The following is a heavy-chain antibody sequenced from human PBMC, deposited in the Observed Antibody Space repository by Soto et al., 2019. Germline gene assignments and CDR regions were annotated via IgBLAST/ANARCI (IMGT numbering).Heavy chain of an antibody. Sequence: SETLSLTCTVSGGSISSSSYYWGWIRQPPGKGLEWIGYIYYSGSTNYNPSLKSRVTISVDTSKNQFSLKLSSVTAADTAVYYCARVESPYRYNWFDPWGQGTLDTVSS. J-gene: IGHJ5*02. CDR3: ARVESPYRYNWFDP. D-gene: IGHD3-16*02. CDR1: GGSISSSSYY. V-gene: IGHV4-61*05. CDR2: IYYSGST.